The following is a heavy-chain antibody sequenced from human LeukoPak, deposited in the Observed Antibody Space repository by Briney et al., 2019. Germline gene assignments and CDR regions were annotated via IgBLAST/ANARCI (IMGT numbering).Heavy chain of an antibody. CDR1: GFTVTSNY. Sequence: QPGGSLRLSCAASGFTVTSNYMSWVRQAPGKGLEWVSLIYSGGATYYADSVRGRFTVSRDNSKNTLYLHMNNLRPEDTAVYYCARYVSPYYFDYWGQGTLVTVSS. CDR2: IYSGGAT. CDR3: ARYVSPYYFDY. J-gene: IGHJ4*02. D-gene: IGHD3-16*01. V-gene: IGHV3-66*02.